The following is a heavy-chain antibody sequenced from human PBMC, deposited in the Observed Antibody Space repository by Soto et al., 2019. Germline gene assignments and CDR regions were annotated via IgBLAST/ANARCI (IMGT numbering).Heavy chain of an antibody. V-gene: IGHV3-23*01. Sequence: PGGSLRLSCAASGFTFSSYAMSWVRQAPGKGLEWVSAIRSSGGSTYYAASVKGRFTISRDHSKNTLYLQMNSLRAEDTAVYYCAKDLKREGFIAARGSRGWNWFDPWGQGTLVTVPQ. D-gene: IGHD6-6*01. CDR3: AKDLKREGFIAARGSRGWNWFDP. CDR2: IRSSGGST. CDR1: GFTFSSYA. J-gene: IGHJ5*02.